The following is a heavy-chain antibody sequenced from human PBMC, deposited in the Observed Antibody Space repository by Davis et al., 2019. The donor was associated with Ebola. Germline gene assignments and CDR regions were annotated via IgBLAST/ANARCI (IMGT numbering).Heavy chain of an antibody. CDR1: GGSFSGYY. J-gene: IGHJ6*02. CDR2: INHSGST. V-gene: IGHV4-34*01. D-gene: IGHD6-19*01. Sequence: SETLSLTCAVYGGSFSGYYWSWIRQPPGKGLEWIGEINHSGSTNYNPSLKSRVTISVDTSKNHFSLKLSSVTAADTAVYYCARDSRWLVPGTYYYYGMDVWGQGTTVTVSS. CDR3: ARDSRWLVPGTYYYYGMDV.